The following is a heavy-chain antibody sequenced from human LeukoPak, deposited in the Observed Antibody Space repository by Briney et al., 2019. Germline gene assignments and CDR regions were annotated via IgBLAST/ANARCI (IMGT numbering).Heavy chain of an antibody. CDR1: GGSISSGGYY. D-gene: IGHD3-10*01. V-gene: IGHV4-61*08. CDR2: IYYSGST. CDR3: ARSRIGEALDYYFDY. J-gene: IGHJ4*02. Sequence: KPSQTLSLTCTVSGGSISSGGYYWSWIRQPPGKGLEWIGYIYYSGSTNYNPSLKSRVTISVDTSKNQFSLKLSSVTAADTAVYYCARSRIGEALDYYFDYWGQGTLVTVSS.